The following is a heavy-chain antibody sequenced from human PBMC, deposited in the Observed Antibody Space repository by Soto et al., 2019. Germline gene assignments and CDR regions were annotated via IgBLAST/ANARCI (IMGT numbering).Heavy chain of an antibody. Sequence: QVQLVQSGAEVKKPGASVKVSCKASGYTFTSYGISWVRQAPGQGLEWMGWISAYNGNTNYAQKLQGRVTMTTDTSTSTAYMELRSLRSYDTAVYYCARVFMGAGSYPKISYYYYYMDVWGKGTTVTVSS. CDR2: ISAYNGNT. CDR3: ARVFMGAGSYPKISYYYYYMDV. D-gene: IGHD3-10*01. J-gene: IGHJ6*03. CDR1: GYTFTSYG. V-gene: IGHV1-18*01.